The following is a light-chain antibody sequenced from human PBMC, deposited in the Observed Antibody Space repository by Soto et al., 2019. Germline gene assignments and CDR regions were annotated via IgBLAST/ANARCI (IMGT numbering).Light chain of an antibody. CDR3: QQRKNWQVT. V-gene: IGKV3D-20*02. CDR2: GAS. Sequence: EIVLLQSPGTLSLSPGERATLSGRASQTLRRTYIAWYQQKPGRSPRVLIYGASKRATGIPDRFSGSGSGTDFTLTISSLEPEDFAVYYCQQRKNWQVTFGQGTRLEIK. CDR1: QTLRRTY. J-gene: IGKJ5*01.